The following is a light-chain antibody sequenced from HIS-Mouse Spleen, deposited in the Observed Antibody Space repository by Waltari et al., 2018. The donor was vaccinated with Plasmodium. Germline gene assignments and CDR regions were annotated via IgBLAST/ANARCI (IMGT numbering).Light chain of an antibody. CDR2: EGS. V-gene: IGLV2-23*01. J-gene: IGLJ1*01. CDR3: CSYAGSSTYV. CDR1: SRDVGSYNL. Sequence: QSALTQPASVSGSPGQSITISCTGTSRDVGSYNLVSWYQQHPGKAPKLMIYEGSKRPSGFSNRFSCSKSGNTASLTISGLQAEDEADYYCCSYAGSSTYVFGTGTKVTVL.